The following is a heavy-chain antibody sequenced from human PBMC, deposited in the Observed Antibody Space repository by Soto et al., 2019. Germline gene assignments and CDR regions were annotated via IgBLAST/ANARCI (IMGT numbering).Heavy chain of an antibody. D-gene: IGHD2-21*02. Sequence: GSLRLSCAASGFSFINFAMNWVRQAPGKGLEWVAGIGASGDITWYADSVKGRLSITRDNSKNTLYLQLNSLRFEDTAVYYCAKYDFTDRGDDYFDYWGPGTLVTVSS. J-gene: IGHJ4*02. V-gene: IGHV3-23*01. CDR1: GFSFINFA. CDR2: IGASGDIT. CDR3: AKYDFTDRGDDYFDY.